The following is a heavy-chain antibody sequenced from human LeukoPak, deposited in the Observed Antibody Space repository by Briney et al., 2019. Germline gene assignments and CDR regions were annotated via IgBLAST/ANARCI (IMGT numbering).Heavy chain of an antibody. J-gene: IGHJ4*02. D-gene: IGHD2-8*02. CDR1: GFTFSSYG. Sequence: PGRSLRLSCAASGFTFSSYGMHWVRQAPGKGLEWVAVISYDGSNKYYADSVKGRFTISRDNSKNTLYLQMHSLRAEDTALYYCARDLVADYWGLGTLVTVSS. CDR3: ARDLVADY. CDR2: ISYDGSNK. V-gene: IGHV3-30*03.